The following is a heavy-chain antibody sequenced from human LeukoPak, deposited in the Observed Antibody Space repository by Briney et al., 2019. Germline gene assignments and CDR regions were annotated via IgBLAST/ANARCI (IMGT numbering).Heavy chain of an antibody. CDR2: ITGSGDTT. V-gene: IGHV3-23*01. CDR3: AMWGDFDILTGYYVSDF. Sequence: GGSLRLSCAASGFIFRNYAMSWVRQAPGKGPEWVSAITGSGDTTYYADSVKGRFTISRDNSKNTLYVEMNTLRAEDTAVYYCAMWGDFDILTGYYVSDFWGQGTLVTVSS. J-gene: IGHJ4*02. CDR1: GFIFRNYA. D-gene: IGHD3-9*01.